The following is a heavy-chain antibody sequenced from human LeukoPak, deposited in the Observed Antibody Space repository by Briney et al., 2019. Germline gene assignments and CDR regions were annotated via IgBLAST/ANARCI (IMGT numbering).Heavy chain of an antibody. CDR1: GFTFSSYA. D-gene: IGHD6-6*01. CDR2: ISYDGSNK. V-gene: IGHV3-30-3*01. J-gene: IGHJ4*02. Sequence: GGSLRLSCAASGFTFSSYAMHWVRQALGKGLEWVAVISYDGSNKYYADSVKGRFTISRDNSKNTLYLQMNSLRAEDTAVYYCARGRDSSSSVYFDYWGQGTLVTVSS. CDR3: ARGRDSSSSVYFDY.